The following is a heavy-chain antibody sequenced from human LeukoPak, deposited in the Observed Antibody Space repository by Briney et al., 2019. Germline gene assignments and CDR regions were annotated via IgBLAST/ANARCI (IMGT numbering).Heavy chain of an antibody. CDR3: AREILPSYAFDI. J-gene: IGHJ3*02. CDR2: IYSGGST. Sequence: GGSLRLSCAASGFTVSSNFLSWVRQAPGKGLEWVSVIYSGGSTYYTDSVKGRFTISRDISKHTLYLQMNSLRAEDTAVYYCAREILPSYAFDIWGQGTLVTVSS. V-gene: IGHV3-66*01. D-gene: IGHD2/OR15-2a*01. CDR1: GFTVSSNF.